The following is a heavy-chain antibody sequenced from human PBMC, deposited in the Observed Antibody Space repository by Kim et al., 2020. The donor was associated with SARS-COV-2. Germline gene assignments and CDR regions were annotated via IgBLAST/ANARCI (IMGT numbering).Heavy chain of an antibody. CDR3: ERERSYGDPGPYFDY. D-gene: IGHD4-17*01. J-gene: IGHJ4*02. V-gene: IGHV4-59*01. Sequence: PSLKSRVPNAVNTAKNQFSLKLSSVTAADTAVYYCERERSYGDPGPYFDYWGQGTLVTVSS.